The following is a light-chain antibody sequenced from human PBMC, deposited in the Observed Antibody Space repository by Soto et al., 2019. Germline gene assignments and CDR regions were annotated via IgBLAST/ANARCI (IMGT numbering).Light chain of an antibody. CDR1: TSNIGSNY. CDR3: ATWDDSLNGFYV. J-gene: IGLJ1*01. CDR2: RNN. Sequence: QPVLTQPSSASGTPGQRFTISCSGSTSNIGSNYVYWYQQLPGTAPKLLIYRNNQRPSGVPDRFSGSKYGNSASLAISGLRSDDQADYFCATWDDSLNGFYVFGTGTKVTVL. V-gene: IGLV1-47*01.